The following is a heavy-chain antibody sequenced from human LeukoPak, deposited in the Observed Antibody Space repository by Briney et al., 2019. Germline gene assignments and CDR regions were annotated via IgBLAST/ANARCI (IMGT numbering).Heavy chain of an antibody. V-gene: IGHV3-30*02. CDR2: IRYDGSNK. D-gene: IGHD3-3*01. Sequence: GGSLRLSCAASGFTFSSYGMHWVRQAPGKGLEWVAFIRYDGSNKYYADSVKGRFTISRDNSKNTLYLQMNSLRAEDTAVYYCAKDPTIFGVVTSEPVPRYYYYYMDVWGKGTTVTVSS. J-gene: IGHJ6*03. CDR3: AKDPTIFGVVTSEPVPRYYYYYMDV. CDR1: GFTFSSYG.